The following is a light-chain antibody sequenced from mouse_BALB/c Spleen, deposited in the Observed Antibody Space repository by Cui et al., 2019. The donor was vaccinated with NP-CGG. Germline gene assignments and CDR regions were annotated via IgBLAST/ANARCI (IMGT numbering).Light chain of an antibody. CDR1: TGAVTTSNY. CDR2: GTN. CDR3: ALWYSNHWV. J-gene: IGLJ1*01. Sequence: QALVTQESVLTTSPGETVTLTCRSSTGAVTTSNYANWVQEKPDHLFTGLIGGTNNRAPGVPARFSGSLIGDKAALTITGAQTEDEAIYFCALWYSNHWVFGGGTKLTVL. V-gene: IGLV1*01.